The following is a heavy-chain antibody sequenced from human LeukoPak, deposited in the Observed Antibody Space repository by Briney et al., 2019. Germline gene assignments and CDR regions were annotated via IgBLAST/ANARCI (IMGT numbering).Heavy chain of an antibody. V-gene: IGHV4-38-2*01. CDR1: GYSISSGYY. D-gene: IGHD3-3*01. Sequence: SETLSLTCAVSGYSISSGYYWGWIRQPPGKGLEWIGSIYHCGSTYYNPPLKSRVTISVDTSKNQFSLKLSSVTAADTAVYYCARNLEITIFGVVILDYFDYWGQGTLVTVSS. CDR3: ARNLEITIFGVVILDYFDY. CDR2: IYHCGST. J-gene: IGHJ4*02.